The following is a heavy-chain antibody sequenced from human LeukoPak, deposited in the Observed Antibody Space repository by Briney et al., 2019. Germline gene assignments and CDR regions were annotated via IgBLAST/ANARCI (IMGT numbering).Heavy chain of an antibody. D-gene: IGHD3-16*02. CDR3: ARAIMITFGGVIAYYFDY. V-gene: IGHV4-4*08. CDR1: GGSISNYY. J-gene: IGHJ4*02. CDR2: IYTSGST. Sequence: SETLSLTCTVSGGSISNYYWGWIRQPPGEGLEWIGRIYTSGSTNYNPSLKSRVTISVDTSKNQFSLKLSSVTAADTAVYYCARAIMITFGGVIAYYFDYWGQGTLVTVSS.